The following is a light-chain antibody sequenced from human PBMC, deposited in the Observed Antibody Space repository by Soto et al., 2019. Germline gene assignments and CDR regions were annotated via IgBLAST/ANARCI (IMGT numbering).Light chain of an antibody. CDR3: QKYDSSPRT. Sequence: DIQMTQSPSSLSASVGDRVTITCRASQGISNYLAWYQQRPGKVPKLLIYAASTSQAGVPSRFSGSGSGTYFTLTISSLQPEDIATYYCQKYDSSPRTFGPGTKVDLK. CDR1: QGISNY. J-gene: IGKJ3*01. CDR2: AAS. V-gene: IGKV1-27*01.